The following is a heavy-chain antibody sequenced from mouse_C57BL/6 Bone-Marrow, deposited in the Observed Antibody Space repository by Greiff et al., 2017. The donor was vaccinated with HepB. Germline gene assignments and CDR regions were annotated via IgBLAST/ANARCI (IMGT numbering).Heavy chain of an antibody. Sequence: QVQLQQPGAELVKPGASVKLSCKASGYTFTEYTIHWVKKRSGQGLEWIGWFYPGRGSIKYNEKFKDKATWTADKSSSTVYMELSRLTSEDSAVYFCARHEDKPYGSSPFAYWGQGTLVTVSA. CDR3: ARHEDKPYGSSPFAY. J-gene: IGHJ3*01. CDR2: FYPGRGSI. CDR1: GYTFTEYT. D-gene: IGHD1-1*01. V-gene: IGHV1-62-2*01.